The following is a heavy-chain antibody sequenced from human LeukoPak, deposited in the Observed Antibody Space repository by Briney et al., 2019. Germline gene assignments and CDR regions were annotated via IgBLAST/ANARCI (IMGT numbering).Heavy chain of an antibody. V-gene: IGHV1-46*01. CDR2: INPSVGTT. D-gene: IGHD6-13*01. J-gene: IGHJ4*02. CDR1: GYTFTNYY. CDR3: AKPYAPRIIAAAVHY. Sequence: ASVKVSCKASGYTFTNYYIHWVRQAPGQGLEWMGTINPSVGTTRSAQGRVSLTRDTSTSTVYMELSTLRSEDTAVYYCAKPYAPRIIAAAVHYWGQGTLVTVSS.